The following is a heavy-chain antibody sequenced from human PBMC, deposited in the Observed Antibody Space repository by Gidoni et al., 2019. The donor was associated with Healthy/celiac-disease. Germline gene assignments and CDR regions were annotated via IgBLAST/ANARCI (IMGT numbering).Heavy chain of an antibody. V-gene: IGHV4-38-2*01. CDR1: GYSISSGYY. Sequence: QVQLQESGPGLMKPSETLSLTCAVSGYSISSGYYWGLLRQPPGKGLELIGSIYHSGSTYYNPSLKSRVTISVDTSKNQFSLKLSSVTAADTAVYYCASLTVTLGDAFDIWGQGTMVTVSS. D-gene: IGHD4-17*01. CDR3: ASLTVTLGDAFDI. CDR2: IYHSGST. J-gene: IGHJ3*02.